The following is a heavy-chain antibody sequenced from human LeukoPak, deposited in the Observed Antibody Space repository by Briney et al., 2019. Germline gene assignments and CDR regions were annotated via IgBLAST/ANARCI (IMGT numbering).Heavy chain of an antibody. Sequence: GGSLRLSCAASGFTFSSYAIHWVRQAPGKGLQWVAVISYDGGNKYYANSVKGRFTISRDNSNNTLYLQMNSLRADDTAVYYCARVRVRGVIITYYYGMDVWGQGTTVTVSS. CDR3: ARVRVRGVIITYYYGMDV. D-gene: IGHD3-10*01. CDR1: GFTFSSYA. V-gene: IGHV3-30*04. CDR2: ISYDGGNK. J-gene: IGHJ6*02.